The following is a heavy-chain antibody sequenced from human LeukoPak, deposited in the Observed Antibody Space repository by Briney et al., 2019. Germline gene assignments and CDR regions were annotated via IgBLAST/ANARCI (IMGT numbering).Heavy chain of an antibody. V-gene: IGHV3-23*01. CDR1: GFTFSSYA. D-gene: IGHD6-19*01. CDR2: ISGSGGST. Sequence: PGGSLRLSCAASGFTFSSYAMSWVRQAPGKGLEWVSAISGSGGSTYYADSVKGRFTISRDNSKSTLYLQMNSLRAEDTAVYYCAKDQEAVAGQTPFDYWGQGTLVTVSS. J-gene: IGHJ4*02. CDR3: AKDQEAVAGQTPFDY.